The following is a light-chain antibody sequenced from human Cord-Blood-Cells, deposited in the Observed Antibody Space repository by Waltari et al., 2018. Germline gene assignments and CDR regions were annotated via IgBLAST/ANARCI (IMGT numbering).Light chain of an antibody. CDR2: GAS. CDR3: QQYNNWPRT. V-gene: IGKV3-15*01. CDR1: QSVSSN. Sequence: EIVMTKSPATLSASPGERATLSCRASQSVSSNLAWYQQKHGQAPRLHIYGASTRAAAIPARFSGSGSGTDFTLTISSLQSEDFAVYYCQQYNNWPRTFGQGTKVEIK. J-gene: IGKJ1*01.